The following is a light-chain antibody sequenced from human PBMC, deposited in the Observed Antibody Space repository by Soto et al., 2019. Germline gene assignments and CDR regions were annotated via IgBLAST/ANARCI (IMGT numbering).Light chain of an antibody. Sequence: EIVMTQSPATLSVSPGERATLSCMASQSVSSSYLAWYQQKPGQAPRLLIYGASSRATGIPDRFSGSGSGTEFTLTISSLQSEDFAVYYCQHRYNWLITFGQGTRLEIK. V-gene: IGKV3D-15*01. J-gene: IGKJ5*01. CDR3: QHRYNWLIT. CDR1: QSVSSSY. CDR2: GAS.